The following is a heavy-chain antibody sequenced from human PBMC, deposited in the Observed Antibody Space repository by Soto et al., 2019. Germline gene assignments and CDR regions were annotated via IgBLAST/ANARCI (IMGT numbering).Heavy chain of an antibody. CDR1: GYTFTSYD. CDR3: ARGPFRSSTSCYGGFYWFDP. CDR2: MNPNSGNT. V-gene: IGHV1-8*01. J-gene: IGHJ5*02. Sequence: ASVKVSCKASGYTFTSYDINWVRQATGQGLEWMGWMNPNSGNTGYAQKFQGRVAMTRNTSISTAYMELSSLRSEDTAVYYCARGPFRSSTSCYGGFYWFDPWGQGTMVTASS. D-gene: IGHD2-2*01.